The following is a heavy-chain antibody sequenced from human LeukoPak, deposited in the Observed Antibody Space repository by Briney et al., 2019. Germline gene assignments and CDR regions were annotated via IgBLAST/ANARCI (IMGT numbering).Heavy chain of an antibody. V-gene: IGHV3-74*03. J-gene: IGHJ4*02. CDR2: IKSDGSSI. Sequence: GGSLRLSCAASGFTFSTYWMHWVRQVPGKDLVWVSRIKSDGSSIMYAASVRGRFTISRDNAKNTLYLQMNSLRAEDTAVYYCARDLAYGGRSNFDHWGQGTMVTVSS. D-gene: IGHD4-23*01. CDR3: ARDLAYGGRSNFDH. CDR1: GFTFSTYW.